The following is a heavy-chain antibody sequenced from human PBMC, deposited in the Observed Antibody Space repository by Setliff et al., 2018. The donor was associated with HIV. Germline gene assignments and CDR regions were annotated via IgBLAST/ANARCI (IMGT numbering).Heavy chain of an antibody. CDR2: IYYSGST. V-gene: IGHV4-59*01. Sequence: PSETLSLTCTVSGGSISSYYWSWIRQPPGKGLEWIGYIYYSGSTNYNPSLKSRVTISVDTSKNQFSLKLNSVTAADTAVYYCARAGSAAASPLDYWGQGTLVTVSS. CDR3: ARAGSAAASPLDY. CDR1: GGSISSYY. J-gene: IGHJ4*02. D-gene: IGHD6-6*01.